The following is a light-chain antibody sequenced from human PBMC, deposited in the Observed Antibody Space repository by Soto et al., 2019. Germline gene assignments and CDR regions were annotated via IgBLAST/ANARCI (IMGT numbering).Light chain of an antibody. Sequence: QSVLTHPASVSGSPGQAVPIFCTGNSSDVGGYNYVSWYQQHPGKAPKLMIYDVSSRPSGVSNRFSGSKSGNTASLTISGLQAEDEADYYCSSYTSSTTEVFGTGTKVTVL. CDR3: SSYTSSTTEV. CDR1: SSDVGGYNY. CDR2: DVS. J-gene: IGLJ1*01. V-gene: IGLV2-14*01.